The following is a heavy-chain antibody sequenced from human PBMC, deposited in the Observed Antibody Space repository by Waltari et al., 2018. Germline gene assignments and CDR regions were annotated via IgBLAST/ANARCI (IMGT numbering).Heavy chain of an antibody. J-gene: IGHJ3*02. CDR3: ARMDGIPGAFDI. Sequence: QLQLQESGPGLVKPSETLSLTCTVSVGSFSGSTYYWAWIRQPPGKGLEWIGNIHYDGNTYYNPSLKSRVTGSVDTSKNLFSLRLASVTAADTAVYYCARMDGIPGAFDIWGQGTMVTVSS. D-gene: IGHD2-21*01. CDR2: IHYDGNT. CDR1: VGSFSGSTYY. V-gene: IGHV4-39*01.